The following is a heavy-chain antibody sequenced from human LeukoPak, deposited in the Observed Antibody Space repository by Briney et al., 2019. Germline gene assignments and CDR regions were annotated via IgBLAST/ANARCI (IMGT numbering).Heavy chain of an antibody. V-gene: IGHV3-7*01. CDR2: IKQDGSEK. CDR3: VRRAYYFDY. J-gene: IGHJ4*02. Sequence: GVSLRLSCAASGFTFSSYAMSWVRQAPGKGLEWVANIKQDGSEKYYVDSVKGRFTISRDNAKNSLYLQTNSLRAEDTAVYYCVRRAYYFDYWGQGTLVTVSS. CDR1: GFTFSSYA.